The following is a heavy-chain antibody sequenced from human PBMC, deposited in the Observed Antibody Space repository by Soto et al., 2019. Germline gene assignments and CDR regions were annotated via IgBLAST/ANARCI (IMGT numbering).Heavy chain of an antibody. CDR1: GGSFSGYY. CDR2: INHSGST. J-gene: IGHJ3*02. Sequence: QVQLQQWGAGLLKPSETLSLTCAVYGGSFSGYYWSWIRQPPGKGLEWIGEINHSGSTNYNPSLKSRVTISVDTSKNQFSLKLSSVTAADTAVYYCARGGGSYSHDAFDIWGQGTMVTVSS. D-gene: IGHD1-26*01. CDR3: ARGGGSYSHDAFDI. V-gene: IGHV4-34*01.